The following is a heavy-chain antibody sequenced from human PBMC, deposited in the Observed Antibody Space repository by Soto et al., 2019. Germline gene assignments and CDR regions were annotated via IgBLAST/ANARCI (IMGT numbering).Heavy chain of an antibody. CDR3: ARKSSSSSWFDP. D-gene: IGHD6-6*01. CDR1: GCTWKACS. J-gene: IGHJ5*02. Sequence: GCTWKACSCRWSPHPSGRGLEWMGWISTYDGNTDYAQKLQGRVTMTTDTSTRTAYMELRSLRSDDTAVYYCARKSSSSSWFDPWGQGTLVTVSS. CDR2: ISTYDGNT. V-gene: IGHV1-18*01.